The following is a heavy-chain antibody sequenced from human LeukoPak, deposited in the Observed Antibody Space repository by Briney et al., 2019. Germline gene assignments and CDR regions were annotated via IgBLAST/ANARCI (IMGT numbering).Heavy chain of an antibody. Sequence: GGSLRLSCAASGFTVSSNYMSWVRQAPGKGLEWVSVIYSGGSTYYADSVKGRFTISRDNSKNTLYLQMNSLRAEDTAVYYCAREYCNGGSCYNDAFDIWGQGTMVTVSS. CDR3: AREYCNGGSCYNDAFDI. V-gene: IGHV3-66*01. D-gene: IGHD2-15*01. J-gene: IGHJ3*02. CDR2: IYSGGST. CDR1: GFTVSSNY.